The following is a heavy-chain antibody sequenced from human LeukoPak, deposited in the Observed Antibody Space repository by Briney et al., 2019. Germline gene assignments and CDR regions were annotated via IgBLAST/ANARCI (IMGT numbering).Heavy chain of an antibody. CDR2: IYYSGST. Sequence: PSETLSLTCTVSGGSISSGGYYWGWIRQPPGKGLEWIGSIYYSGSTYYNPSLKSRVTISVDTSKNQLSLKLSSVTAADTAVYYCADFVRYYYYMDVWGKGTTVTVSS. CDR1: GGSISSGGYY. CDR3: ADFVRYYYYMDV. V-gene: IGHV4-39*01. D-gene: IGHD3-16*01. J-gene: IGHJ6*03.